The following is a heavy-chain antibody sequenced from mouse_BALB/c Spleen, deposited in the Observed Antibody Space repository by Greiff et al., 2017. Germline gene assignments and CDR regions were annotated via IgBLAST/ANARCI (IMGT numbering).Heavy chain of an antibody. J-gene: IGHJ3*01. CDR1: GFTFSSYT. CDR2: ISNGGGST. Sequence: EVNVGESGGGLVQPGGSLKLSCAASGFTFSSYTMSWVRQTPEKRLEWVAYISNGGGSTYYPDTVKGRFTISRDNAKNTLYLQMSSLKSEDTAMYYCARHPHYYGAWFAYWGQGTLVTVSA. D-gene: IGHD1-2*01. V-gene: IGHV5-12-2*01. CDR3: ARHPHYYGAWFAY.